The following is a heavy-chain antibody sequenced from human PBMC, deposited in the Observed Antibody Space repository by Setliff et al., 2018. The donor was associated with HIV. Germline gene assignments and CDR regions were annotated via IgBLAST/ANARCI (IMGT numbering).Heavy chain of an antibody. D-gene: IGHD7-27*01. CDR2: ISSSSIYI. Sequence: GSLRLSCAASGFTFSSYNMNWVRQSPGKGLEWVSSISSSSIYIYYADSVKGRFTMSRDNSKNTLHLQMNSLGVEDTAVYYCAKGWGSPDYWGRGTLVTVSS. CDR1: GFTFSSYN. V-gene: IGHV3-21*04. CDR3: AKGWGSPDY. J-gene: IGHJ4*02.